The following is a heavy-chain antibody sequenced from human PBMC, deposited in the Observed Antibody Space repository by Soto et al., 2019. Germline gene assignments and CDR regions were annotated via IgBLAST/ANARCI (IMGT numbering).Heavy chain of an antibody. CDR1: GYTLTELS. CDR3: ATVPRITIFGVVIYYYYGMDV. D-gene: IGHD3-3*01. Sequence: ASVKVSCKVSGYTLTELSMHWLRQSPGKGLEWMGGFDPEDGETIYAQKFQGRVTMTEDTSTDTAYMELSSLRSEDTAVYYCATVPRITIFGVVIYYYYGMDVWGQGTTVTVSS. J-gene: IGHJ6*02. V-gene: IGHV1-24*01. CDR2: FDPEDGET.